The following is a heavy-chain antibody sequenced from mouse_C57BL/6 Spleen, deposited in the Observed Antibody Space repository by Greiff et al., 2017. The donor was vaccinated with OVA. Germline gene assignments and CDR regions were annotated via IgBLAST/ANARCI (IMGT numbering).Heavy chain of an antibody. D-gene: IGHD2-2*01. V-gene: IGHV1-18*01. J-gene: IGHJ4*01. Sequence: VQLQQSGPELVKPGASVKIPCKASGYTFTDYNMDWVKQSHGKSLEWIGDINPNNGGTIYNQKFKGKATLTVDKSSSTAYMELRSLTSEDTAVYYCARWLPNYYAMDYWGQGTSVTVSS. CDR1: GYTFTDYN. CDR3: ARWLPNYYAMDY. CDR2: INPNNGGT.